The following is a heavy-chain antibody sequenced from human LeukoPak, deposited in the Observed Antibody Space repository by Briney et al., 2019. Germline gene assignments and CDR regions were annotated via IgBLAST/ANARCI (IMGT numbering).Heavy chain of an antibody. J-gene: IGHJ4*02. CDR2: IYYSGST. Sequence: KASETLSLTCTVSGGSISSGDYYWSWIRQPPGKGLEWIGYIYYSGSTYYNPSLKSRVTISVDTSKNQFSLKLSSVTAADTAVYYCARGHSRHGRFDYWGQGTLDTVSS. CDR3: ARGHSRHGRFDY. D-gene: IGHD1-14*01. CDR1: GGSISSGDYY. V-gene: IGHV4-30-4*01.